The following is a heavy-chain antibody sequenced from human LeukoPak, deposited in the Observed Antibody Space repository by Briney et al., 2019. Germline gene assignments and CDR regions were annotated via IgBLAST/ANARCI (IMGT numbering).Heavy chain of an antibody. Sequence: PGRSLRLSCAASGFTFSSYAMSWVRQAPGKGLEWVSAISGSGGSTYYADSVKGRFTISRDNSKNTLYLQMNSLRAEDTAVYYCAKQALGVYCSGGSCPPGDYWGQGTLVTVSS. J-gene: IGHJ4*02. V-gene: IGHV3-23*01. CDR1: GFTFSSYA. CDR2: ISGSGGST. D-gene: IGHD2-15*01. CDR3: AKQALGVYCSGGSCPPGDY.